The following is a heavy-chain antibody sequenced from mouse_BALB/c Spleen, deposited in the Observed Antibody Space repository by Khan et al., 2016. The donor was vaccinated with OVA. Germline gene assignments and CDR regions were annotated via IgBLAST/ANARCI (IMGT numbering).Heavy chain of an antibody. CDR3: ARLAYYYDSEGFAY. V-gene: IGHV5-6*01. CDR1: GFTFSTYG. D-gene: IGHD1-1*01. Sequence: EVQLVESGGDLVKPGGSLKLSCAASGFTFSTYGMSWVRQTPDKRLEWVATVSTGGGYNYYPDSVKGRFTISRDNAKNTLYLQMSSLKSEDTAMFYCARLAYYYDSEGFAYWGQGTLVTVSA. CDR2: VSTGGGYN. J-gene: IGHJ3*01.